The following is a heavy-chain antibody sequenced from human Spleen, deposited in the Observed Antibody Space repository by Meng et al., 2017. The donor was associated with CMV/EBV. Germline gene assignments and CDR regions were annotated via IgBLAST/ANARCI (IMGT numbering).Heavy chain of an antibody. CDR1: GCSISSYY. D-gene: IGHD6-6*01. V-gene: IGHV4-59*01. CDR3: ARDHQRYSSSSYAFDI. CDR2: IYYSGST. Sequence: SGCSISSYYWSWIRQPPGKGLEWIGYIYYSGSTNYNPSLKSRVTISVDTSKNQFSLKLSSVTAADTAVYYCARDHQRYSSSSYAFDIWGQGTMVTVSS. J-gene: IGHJ3*02.